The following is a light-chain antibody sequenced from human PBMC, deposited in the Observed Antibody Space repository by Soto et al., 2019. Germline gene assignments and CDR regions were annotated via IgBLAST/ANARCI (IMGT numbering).Light chain of an antibody. V-gene: IGKV1-5*01. J-gene: IGKJ1*01. CDR2: DAS. Sequence: DMQMTQSHSTLSGSVGDRVTITCRASQTISSWLAWYQQKPGKAPKLLIYDASSLESGVPSRFSGSGSGTEFTLTISSLQPDDFATYYCQHYESHSRTFGQGTKV. CDR1: QTISSW. CDR3: QHYESHSRT.